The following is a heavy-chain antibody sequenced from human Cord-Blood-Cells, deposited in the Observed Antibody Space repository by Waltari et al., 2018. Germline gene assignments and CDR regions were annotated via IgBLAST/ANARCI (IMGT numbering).Heavy chain of an antibody. CDR3: AREGPTGDYSSSFDY. CDR1: GGTFSSYA. CDR2: IIPIFGTA. V-gene: IGHV1-69*01. Sequence: QVQLVQSGAGVKKPGSSVKVSCKALGGTFSSYAILWERQARGQGLEWMGGIIPIFGTANYAQKFQGRVTITADESTSTAYMELSSLRSEDTAVYYCAREGPTGDYSSSFDYWGQGTLVTVSS. D-gene: IGHD6-6*01. J-gene: IGHJ4*02.